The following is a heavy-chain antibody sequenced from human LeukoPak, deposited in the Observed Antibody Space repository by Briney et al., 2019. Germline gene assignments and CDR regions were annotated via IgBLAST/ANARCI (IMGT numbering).Heavy chain of an antibody. CDR2: IRYDGSHK. CDR1: GFTFSSFG. D-gene: IGHD1-26*01. CDR3: AKAGGTYYPDHVDP. V-gene: IGHV3-30*02. Sequence: GGSLRLSCAACGFTFSSFGMHWVRQAPGKGLEWVAFIRYDGSHKYYADSVKGRFTISRDNSKNTLYMQMDSLRVEDTAVFYCAKAGGTYYPDHVDPWGLGTLVTVSS. J-gene: IGHJ5*02.